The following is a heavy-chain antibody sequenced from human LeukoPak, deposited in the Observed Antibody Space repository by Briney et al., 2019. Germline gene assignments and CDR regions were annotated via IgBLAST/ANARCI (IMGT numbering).Heavy chain of an antibody. J-gene: IGHJ4*02. D-gene: IGHD3-16*02. Sequence: SETLSLTCAVSGGSISSSNWWSWVRQPPGKGLEWIGEIYHSGSTNCNPSLKSRVTISVDKSKNQFSLKLSSVTAADTAVYYCASAGVILRNFDYWGQGTLVTVSS. CDR2: IYHSGST. CDR1: GGSISSSNW. V-gene: IGHV4-4*02. CDR3: ASAGVILRNFDY.